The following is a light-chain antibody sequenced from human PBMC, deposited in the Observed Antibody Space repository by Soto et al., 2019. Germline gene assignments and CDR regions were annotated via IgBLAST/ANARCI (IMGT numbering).Light chain of an antibody. V-gene: IGKV1-9*01. Sequence: DIQLTQSPPFLSASFGDSVTIXXRSSQDMNTYIAWYQQKPGKAPKIXIYGASTLQRGVPSRFRGSESGAVFTLTISSLQPEDFATYYCQQLQSYPITFGQGTRLEIK. CDR2: GAS. CDR1: QDMNTY. J-gene: IGKJ5*01. CDR3: QQLQSYPIT.